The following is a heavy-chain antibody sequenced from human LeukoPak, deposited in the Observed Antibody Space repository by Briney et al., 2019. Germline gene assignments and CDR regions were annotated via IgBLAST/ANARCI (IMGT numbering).Heavy chain of an antibody. J-gene: IGHJ6*03. CDR1: GFTFRNYE. Sequence: GGSLRLSCEASGFTFRNYEFNWVRQAPGKGLEWVSYISSSAVTKKYADSVRGRFTISRDNAKNSLYLDMTSLRAEDTAVYYCARADGFGEYPIYYYYYMDVWGKGTTVTVSS. CDR2: ISSSAVTK. D-gene: IGHD3-10*01. CDR3: ARADGFGEYPIYYYYYMDV. V-gene: IGHV3-48*03.